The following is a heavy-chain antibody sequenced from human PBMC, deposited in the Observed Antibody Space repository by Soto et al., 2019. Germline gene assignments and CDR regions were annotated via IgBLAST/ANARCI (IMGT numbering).Heavy chain of an antibody. V-gene: IGHV1-18*01. J-gene: IGHJ5*02. D-gene: IGHD2-2*02. CDR3: ARDSRRYCISTSCYSWFDP. CDR2: ISAYNGNT. CDR1: GYTFTSYG. Sequence: ASVKVSCKASGYTFTSYGISWVRQAPGQGLEWMGWISAYNGNTNYAQKLQGRVTMTTDTSTSTAYMELRSLRSDDTAVYYCARDSRRYCISTSCYSWFDPWGQGTLVTVSS.